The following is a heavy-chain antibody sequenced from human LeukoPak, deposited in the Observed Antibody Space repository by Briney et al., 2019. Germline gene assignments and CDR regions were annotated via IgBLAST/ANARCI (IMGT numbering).Heavy chain of an antibody. D-gene: IGHD2-2*01. CDR3: WRVAEYCSSTSCYYYYYYMDG. CDR2: IYYSGST. V-gene: IGHV4-59*01. Sequence: SETLSLTCTVSGGSISSYYWSWVRQPPGKGLEWIGYIYYSGSTNYNHSLKSRVTIAVEPSKNQFSLQLSSMSTAAKAGSYWWRVAEYCSSTSCYYYYYYMDGWGKGTTVTVSS. J-gene: IGHJ6*03. CDR1: GGSISSYY.